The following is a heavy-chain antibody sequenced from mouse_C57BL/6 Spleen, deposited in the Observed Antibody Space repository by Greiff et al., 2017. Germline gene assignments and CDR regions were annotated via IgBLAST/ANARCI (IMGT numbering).Heavy chain of an antibody. CDR3: AREGNYGYFDV. J-gene: IGHJ1*03. D-gene: IGHD2-1*01. Sequence: VMLVESGPGLVQPSQSLSITCTVSGFSLTSYGVHWVRQSPGKGLAWLGVIWSGGSTDYNAAFISRLSISKDNSKSQVFFKMNSLQADDTAIYYWAREGNYGYFDVWGTGTTVTVSS. CDR1: GFSLTSYG. CDR2: IWSGGST. V-gene: IGHV2-2*01.